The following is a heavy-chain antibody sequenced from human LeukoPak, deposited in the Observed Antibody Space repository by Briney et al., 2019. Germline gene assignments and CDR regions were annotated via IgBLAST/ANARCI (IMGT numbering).Heavy chain of an antibody. CDR3: ARQRAWTTIDY. CDR2: IYPGDSNT. D-gene: IGHD4-17*01. Sequence: GESLKISCKTSGYNFATYWIGWVRQTPGKGLEWMGIIYPGDSNTTYSPSFQGQVTIPADKSVSTAYLQWTSLKASDTATYYCARQRAWTTIDYWGQGSLVTVSS. CDR1: GYNFATYW. V-gene: IGHV5-51*01. J-gene: IGHJ4*02.